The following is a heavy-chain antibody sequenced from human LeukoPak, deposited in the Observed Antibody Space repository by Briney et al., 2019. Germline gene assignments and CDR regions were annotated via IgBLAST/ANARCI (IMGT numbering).Heavy chain of an antibody. CDR2: VSHTGAT. D-gene: IGHD1-26*01. J-gene: IGHJ3*01. Sequence: PSETLTLTCSASGSSINGYFWNWVRQTPEKRLDWIGYVSHTGATTSNPALKSRVSITIDTSKSQISLTMTSVTAADSALYYCARDRRGSFYTFDLWGPGTIVSVS. CDR1: GSSINGYF. CDR3: ARDRRGSFYTFDL. V-gene: IGHV4-59*01.